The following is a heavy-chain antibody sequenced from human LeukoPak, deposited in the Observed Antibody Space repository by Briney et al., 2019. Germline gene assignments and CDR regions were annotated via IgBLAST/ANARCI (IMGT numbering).Heavy chain of an antibody. Sequence: PGGSLSLPCAASGFSFSSYAMHWVRQAPGKGLEWVAVISYDGTNKYYADSVKGRFTISRDNSKNTLYLQMNSLRAEDTAVYYCARGTDSSGYYNHFAYLGQGTLVTVSS. V-gene: IGHV3-30-3*01. D-gene: IGHD3-22*01. CDR3: ARGTDSSGYYNHFAY. CDR2: ISYDGTNK. J-gene: IGHJ4*02. CDR1: GFSFSSYA.